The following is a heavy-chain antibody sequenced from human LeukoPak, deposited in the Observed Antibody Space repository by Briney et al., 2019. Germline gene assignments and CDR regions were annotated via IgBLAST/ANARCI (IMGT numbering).Heavy chain of an antibody. J-gene: IGHJ5*02. V-gene: IGHV4-59*01. CDR3: ARSSSSRPHNWFDP. D-gene: IGHD6-13*01. CDR2: IYYSVST. CDR1: AASMTTYY. Sequence: PSETLSLTCSVSAASMTTYYWSWIRQPPGKGLEWIGYIYYSVSTNYNPSLKSRVTISVDTSKNQFSLKLSSVTAADTAVYYCARSSSSRPHNWFDPWGQGTLVTVSS.